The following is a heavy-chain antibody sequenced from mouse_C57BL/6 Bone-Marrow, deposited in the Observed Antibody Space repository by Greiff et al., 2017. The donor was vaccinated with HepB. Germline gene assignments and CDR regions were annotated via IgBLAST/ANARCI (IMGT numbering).Heavy chain of an antibody. CDR3: ARGATVDLPYWYFDV. CDR1: GYTFTTYP. Sequence: VQLQQSGAELVKPGASVKMSCKASGYTFTTYPIEWMKQNHGKSLEWIGNFHPYNDDTKYNEKFKGKATLTVEKSSSTVYLELSRLISDDSAVYYCARGATVDLPYWYFDVWGTGTTVTVSS. V-gene: IGHV1-47*01. D-gene: IGHD1-1*01. J-gene: IGHJ1*03. CDR2: FHPYNDDT.